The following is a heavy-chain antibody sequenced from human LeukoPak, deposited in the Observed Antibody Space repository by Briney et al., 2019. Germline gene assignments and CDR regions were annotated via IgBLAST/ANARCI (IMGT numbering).Heavy chain of an antibody. D-gene: IGHD6-13*01. CDR2: IYSSGST. Sequence: SETLSLTCSVSAGSINSGSYYWNWIRQPAGKGLEWIGRIYSSGSTNYNPSLKSRVTISVDTSKNQLSLKLSSVTAADTAVYYCARLVGSSWYREVLRGRDYWGQGTLVTVSS. CDR1: AGSINSGSYY. V-gene: IGHV4-61*02. J-gene: IGHJ4*02. CDR3: ARLVGSSWYREVLRGRDY.